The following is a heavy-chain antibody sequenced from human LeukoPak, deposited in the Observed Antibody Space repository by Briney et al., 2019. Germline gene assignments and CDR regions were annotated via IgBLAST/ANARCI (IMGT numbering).Heavy chain of an antibody. V-gene: IGHV3-53*01. CDR1: GFTVSSNL. CDR2: LYSDDNT. Sequence: GGSLRLSCAASGFTVSSNLMSWVRQAPGKGLEWVSHLYSDDNTNYADSVKGRFTISRDNSKNTVYLQMHSLRAADTAVYYCARDRRYDTSGYYLWYFDLWGPGPLVTVSS. D-gene: IGHD3-22*01. CDR3: ARDRRYDTSGYYLWYFDL. J-gene: IGHJ2*01.